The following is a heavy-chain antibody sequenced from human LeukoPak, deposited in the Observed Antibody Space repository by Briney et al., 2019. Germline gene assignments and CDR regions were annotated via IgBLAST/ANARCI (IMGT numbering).Heavy chain of an antibody. V-gene: IGHV4-59*01. Sequence: SETLSLTCTVSGGSISSYYWSWIRQPPGKGLEWIGYIYHSGSTNYNPSLKSRVTISVDTSKNQFSLKLSSVTAADTAVYYCARVVTAIDRSFDYWGQGTLVTVSS. CDR1: GGSISSYY. CDR2: IYHSGST. J-gene: IGHJ4*02. D-gene: IGHD2-21*02. CDR3: ARVVTAIDRSFDY.